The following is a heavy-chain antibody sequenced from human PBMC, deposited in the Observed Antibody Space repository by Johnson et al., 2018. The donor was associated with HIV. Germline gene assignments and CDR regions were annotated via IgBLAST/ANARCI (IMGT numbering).Heavy chain of an antibody. CDR2: ISYDGSNK. CDR3: AKARYSGSYTAFDI. CDR1: GFTFSSYA. Sequence: QVQLVESGGGVVQPGRSLRLSCAASGFTFSSYAMHWVRQAPGKGLEWVAVISYDGSNKYYADSVKGRFTISRDNSKNTLYLQMNSLKTEDTAVYYCAKARYSGSYTAFDIWGQGTMVTVSS. J-gene: IGHJ3*02. V-gene: IGHV3-30-3*01. D-gene: IGHD1-26*01.